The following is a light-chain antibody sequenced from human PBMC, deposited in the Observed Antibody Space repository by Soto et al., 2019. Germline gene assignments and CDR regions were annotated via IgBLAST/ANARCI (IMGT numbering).Light chain of an antibody. CDR2: GTS. Sequence: DIQMTQSPPALSASVGDRVTITCRASQSVTTNFNWYLKKPGKAPQLLIFGTSNLHTGVSSRFTAGGFATQFPLNITEVQPEYSATYYCQQSYSLPYTFGQGTRLEIK. CDR3: QQSYSLPYT. J-gene: IGKJ2*01. CDR1: QSVTTN. V-gene: IGKV1-39*01.